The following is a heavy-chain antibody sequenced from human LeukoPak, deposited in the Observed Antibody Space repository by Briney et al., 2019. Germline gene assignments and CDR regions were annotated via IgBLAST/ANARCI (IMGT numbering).Heavy chain of an antibody. D-gene: IGHD3-22*01. V-gene: IGHV3-30*02. J-gene: IGHJ4*02. CDR1: GFTFSSYD. Sequence: GGSLRLSCAASGFTFSSYDMHWVRQAPGKGLEWVAFIRYDGSNEYYADSVKGRFTISRDNAKNSLYLQMNSLRAEDTAVYYCARVVGYYYDSSGYYWFDYWGQGTLVTVSS. CDR3: ARVVGYYYDSSGYYWFDY. CDR2: IRYDGSNE.